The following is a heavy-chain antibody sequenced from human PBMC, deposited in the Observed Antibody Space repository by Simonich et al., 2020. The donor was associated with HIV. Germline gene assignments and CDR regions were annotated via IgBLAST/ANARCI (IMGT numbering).Heavy chain of an antibody. CDR1: GYTFTGYY. J-gene: IGHJ2*01. Sequence: QVQLVQSGAEVKKPGASVKVSCKSSGYTFTGYYIHWVRQAPGQGLEWMGRINPNSGGINYVQKLQGRVTMTSDTSISTAYMELSRLRSDDTAVYYCARSSLTLAGYWYFDLWGRGTLVTVSS. V-gene: IGHV1-2*06. CDR2: INPNSGGI. D-gene: IGHD6-19*01. CDR3: ARSSLTLAGYWYFDL.